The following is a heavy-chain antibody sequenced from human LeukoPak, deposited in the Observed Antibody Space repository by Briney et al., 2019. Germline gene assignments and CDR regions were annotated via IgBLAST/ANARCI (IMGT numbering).Heavy chain of an antibody. Sequence: PGGSLRLSCAASGFTFSSYGMHWVRQAPGKGLEWVAVIWYDGSNKYYADSVKGRFTISRDNSKNTLYLQMNSLRAEDTAVYYCARDGLVDYGPGSYPTANWFDPWGQGTLVTVSS. D-gene: IGHD3-10*01. J-gene: IGHJ5*02. CDR2: IWYDGSNK. CDR1: GFTFSSYG. V-gene: IGHV3-33*01. CDR3: ARDGLVDYGPGSYPTANWFDP.